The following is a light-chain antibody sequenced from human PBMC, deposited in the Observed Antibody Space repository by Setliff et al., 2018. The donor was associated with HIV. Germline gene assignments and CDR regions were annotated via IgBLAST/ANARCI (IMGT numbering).Light chain of an antibody. V-gene: IGLV2-14*01. CDR2: EVS. CDR3: NSYTGSSTGYV. CDR1: SSDVGDYDF. Sequence: QSALAQPASVSGSPGQSITISRTGTSSDVGDYDFVSWFQQHPGKAPKLMIYEVSNRLSGVSNRFSGSKSGNTASLTISGLQAEDEADYYCNSYTGSSTGYVFGTGTKGTV. J-gene: IGLJ1*01.